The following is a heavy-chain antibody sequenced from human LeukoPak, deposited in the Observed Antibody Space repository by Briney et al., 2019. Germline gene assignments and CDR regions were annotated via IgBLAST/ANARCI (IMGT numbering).Heavy chain of an antibody. Sequence: SETLSLTCAVSGGSISSGGYSWSWIRQPPGKGLEWIGYIYHSGSTYYNPSLKSRVTISVDTSKNQFSLRLSSVTAADTAVYYCARGPNFDLWSGHYSHYYYRYAIDVWGQGTTVSVSS. V-gene: IGHV4-30-2*01. J-gene: IGHJ6*02. CDR2: IYHSGST. D-gene: IGHD3-3*01. CDR3: ARGPNFDLWSGHYSHYYYRYAIDV. CDR1: GGSISSGGYS.